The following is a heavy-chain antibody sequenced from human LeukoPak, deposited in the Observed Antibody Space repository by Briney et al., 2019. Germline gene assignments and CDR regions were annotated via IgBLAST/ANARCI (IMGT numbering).Heavy chain of an antibody. J-gene: IGHJ4*02. CDR2: ISYDGSNK. Sequence: GGSLRLSCAASGFTFSSYGMHWVRQAPGKGLEWVAVISYDGSNKYYAESVKGRFTISRDNSKNTLYLQMNSLRAEDTAVYYCAKVFPVVAVDYWGQGTLVTVSS. D-gene: IGHD2-15*01. CDR1: GFTFSSYG. CDR3: AKVFPVVAVDY. V-gene: IGHV3-30*18.